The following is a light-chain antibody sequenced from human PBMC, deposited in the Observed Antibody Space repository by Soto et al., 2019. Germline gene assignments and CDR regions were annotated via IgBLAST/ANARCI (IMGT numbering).Light chain of an antibody. CDR1: QSVLYSSNNKNY. CDR2: WAS. V-gene: IGKV4-1*01. J-gene: IGKJ3*01. Sequence: DIVMTQSPDSLAVSLGERATINCKSSQSVLYSSNNKNYLAWYQQKLGQPPKLLIYWASTRESGVPDRFSGSGSGTDFTLTISSVQAEDVAVYYCQQYYSTPQTFGPGTKVDIK. CDR3: QQYYSTPQT.